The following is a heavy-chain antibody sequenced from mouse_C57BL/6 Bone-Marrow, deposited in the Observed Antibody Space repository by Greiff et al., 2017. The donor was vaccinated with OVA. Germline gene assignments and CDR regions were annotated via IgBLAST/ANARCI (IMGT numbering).Heavy chain of an antibody. CDR3: ARDYYCSSYFYYAMDY. J-gene: IGHJ4*01. D-gene: IGHD1-1*01. Sequence: EVQVVESGGGLVKPGGSLKLSCAASGFTFSSYSMSWVSQTPEKRLEWIATISDGGSYTYYTDNVKGRFTITTDKAKNNLYLQMSHLTSEDTAMYYCARDYYCSSYFYYAMDYWGQGTSVTVSS. CDR1: GFTFSSYS. V-gene: IGHV5-4*01. CDR2: ISDGGSYT.